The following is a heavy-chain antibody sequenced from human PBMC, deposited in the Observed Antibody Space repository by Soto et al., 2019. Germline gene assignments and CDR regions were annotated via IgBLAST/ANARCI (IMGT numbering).Heavy chain of an antibody. CDR3: ARGDTAMVTSYYYYGMDV. D-gene: IGHD5-18*01. CDR1: GFTFSSYG. Sequence: GGSLRLSCAASGFTFSSYGMHWVRQAPGKGLEWVAVIWYDGSNKYYADSVKGRFTISRDNSKNTLYLQMNSLRAEDTAVYYCARGDTAMVTSYYYYGMDVWGQGTTVTVS. CDR2: IWYDGSNK. V-gene: IGHV3-33*01. J-gene: IGHJ6*02.